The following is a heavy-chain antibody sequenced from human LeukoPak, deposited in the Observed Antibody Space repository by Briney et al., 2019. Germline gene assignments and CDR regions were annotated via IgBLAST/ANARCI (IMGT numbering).Heavy chain of an antibody. D-gene: IGHD5-24*01. CDR3: ARDSLEMATPKYYFDY. J-gene: IGHJ4*02. CDR1: GGIFSSYA. CDR2: IIPIFGTA. Sequence: GASVKVSCKASGGIFSSYAISWVRQAPGQGLEWMGGIIPIFGTANYAQKFQGRVTITTDESASTAYMELSSLRSEDTAVYYCARDSLEMATPKYYFDYWGQGTLVTVSS. V-gene: IGHV1-69*05.